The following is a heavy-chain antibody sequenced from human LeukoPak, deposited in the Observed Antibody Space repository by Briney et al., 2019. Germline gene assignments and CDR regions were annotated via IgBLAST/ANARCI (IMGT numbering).Heavy chain of an antibody. CDR1: GFTFSSYS. V-gene: IGHV3-48*04. CDR2: ISSSSSTI. Sequence: GGSLRLSCAASGFTFSSYSMNWARQAPGKGLEWVSYISSSSSTIYYADSVKGRFTISRDNAKNSLYLQMNSLRAEDTAVYYCARDYGDPPLDYYGMDVWGQGTTVTVSS. CDR3: ARDYGDPPLDYYGMDV. J-gene: IGHJ6*02. D-gene: IGHD4-17*01.